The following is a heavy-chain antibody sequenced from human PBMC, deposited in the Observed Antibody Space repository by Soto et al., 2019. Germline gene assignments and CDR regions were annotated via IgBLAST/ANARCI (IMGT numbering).Heavy chain of an antibody. V-gene: IGHV3-21*01. CDR3: ARRRPRAFDI. Sequence: GGSLRLSCAASGFTFSTYSMNWVRQAPGKGLEWVPSISSSSSYMYYADSVKGRLTISRDNAKNSLYLQMNSLRAEDTAVYYCARRRPRAFDIWGQGTMVTVSS. CDR1: GFTFSTYS. CDR2: ISSSSSYM. J-gene: IGHJ3*02.